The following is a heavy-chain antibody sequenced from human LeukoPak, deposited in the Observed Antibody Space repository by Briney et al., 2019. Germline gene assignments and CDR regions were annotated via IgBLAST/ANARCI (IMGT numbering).Heavy chain of an antibody. Sequence: ASVKVSCKASGYTFTSYDINWVRQATGQELEWMGWMNPNSGNTGYAQKFQGRVTMTRNTSISTAYMELSSLRSEDTAVYYCAIVATIGGRGDYWGQGTLVTVSS. V-gene: IGHV1-8*01. D-gene: IGHD5-12*01. CDR2: MNPNSGNT. CDR3: AIVATIGGRGDY. J-gene: IGHJ4*02. CDR1: GYTFTSYD.